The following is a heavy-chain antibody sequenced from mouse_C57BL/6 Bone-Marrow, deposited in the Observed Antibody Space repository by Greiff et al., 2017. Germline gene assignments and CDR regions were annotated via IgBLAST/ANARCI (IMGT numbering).Heavy chain of an antibody. CDR1: GYTFTTYW. CDR3: ARLLRDY. Sequence: QVQLQQSGAELAKPGASVKLSCQASGYTFTTYWMHWVKQRPGQGLEWIGYINPSSGYTKYNQKFKDKATLTATKSSSTDSMQLSSLTYEDSAVYYCARLLRDYWGQGTTLTVSS. CDR2: INPSSGYT. J-gene: IGHJ2*01. D-gene: IGHD1-1*01. V-gene: IGHV1-7*01.